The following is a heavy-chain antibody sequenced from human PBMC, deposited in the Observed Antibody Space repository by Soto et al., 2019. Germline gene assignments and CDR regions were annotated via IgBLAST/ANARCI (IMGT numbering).Heavy chain of an antibody. CDR2: INGGRT. CDR1: GFTFSRSD. Sequence: EVQLLESGGGLVQPGVSLRLSCAASGFTFSRSDMSWVRQAPGKGLEWVSAINGGRTFYGDSVEGRFTVSRDDSKDTLYLQMNRLRVDNPAIYFCATHGWDLWGQGTLVTVSS. D-gene: IGHD6-19*01. J-gene: IGHJ5*02. V-gene: IGHV3-23*01. CDR3: ATHGWDL.